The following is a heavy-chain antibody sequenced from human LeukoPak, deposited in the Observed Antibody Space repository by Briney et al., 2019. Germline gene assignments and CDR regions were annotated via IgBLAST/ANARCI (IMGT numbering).Heavy chain of an antibody. J-gene: IGHJ4*02. Sequence: SETLSLTCTVSGGSISSSSYYWGWIRQPPGKGLEWIGSIYYSGSTYYNPSLKSRVTISVDTSKNQFSLKLSSVTAADTAVYYCARRFYGDYDIDYWGQGTLVTVSS. V-gene: IGHV4-39*01. D-gene: IGHD4-17*01. CDR1: GGSISSSSYY. CDR3: ARRFYGDYDIDY. CDR2: IYYSGST.